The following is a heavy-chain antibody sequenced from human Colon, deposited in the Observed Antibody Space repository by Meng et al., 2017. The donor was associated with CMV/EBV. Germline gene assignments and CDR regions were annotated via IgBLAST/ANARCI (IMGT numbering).Heavy chain of an antibody. V-gene: IGHV1-8*03. D-gene: IGHD1-26*01. CDR1: GYTFTSYD. J-gene: IGHJ4*02. Sequence: CKASGYTFTSYDINWVRQATGQGLEWMGWMNPNSGNTGYAQKFQGRVTITRNTSISTAYMELSSLRSEDTAAYYCATARIVGATTDYWGQGTLVTVSS. CDR2: MNPNSGNT. CDR3: ATARIVGATTDY.